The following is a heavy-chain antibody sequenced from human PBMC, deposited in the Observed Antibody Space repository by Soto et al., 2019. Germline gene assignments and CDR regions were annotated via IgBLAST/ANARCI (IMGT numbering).Heavy chain of an antibody. CDR2: INPNSGGT. CDR3: ARVRTYYDSSGSLDY. V-gene: IGHV1-2*02. D-gene: IGHD3-22*01. CDR1: GYTFTGYF. J-gene: IGHJ4*02. Sequence: QVQLVQSGAEVKKPGASVKVSCKASGYTFTGYFMHWVRQAPGQGLEWMGWINPNSGGTNYAQKFQGRVTMTRDMSISTAYMELRRLTSDDTAIYYCARVRTYYDSSGSLDYWGQGTLVTVSS.